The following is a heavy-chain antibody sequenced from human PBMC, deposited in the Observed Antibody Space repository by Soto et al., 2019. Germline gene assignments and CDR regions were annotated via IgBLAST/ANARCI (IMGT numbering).Heavy chain of an antibody. Sequence: QVQLQESGPGLVKPSGTLSLTCAVSSGSISTSNWWSWVRQPPGKGLEWIGEIYRSGSTNYNPSLKSRVTISVDKSKNQFSLKLSSVIAADTAVYYCARGNRDYYYYMDVWGKGTTVTVSS. CDR3: ARGNRDYYYYMDV. CDR1: SGSISTSNW. J-gene: IGHJ6*03. V-gene: IGHV4-4*02. CDR2: IYRSGST. D-gene: IGHD3-10*01.